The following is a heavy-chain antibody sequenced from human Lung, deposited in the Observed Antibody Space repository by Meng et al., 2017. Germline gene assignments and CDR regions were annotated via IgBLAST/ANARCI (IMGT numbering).Heavy chain of an antibody. CDR2: INPKSGDT. Sequence: VQLGPVGAAVKKPGASVKVSCKPSGYNFPDYYIHWVRRAPGQGLEWMGRINPKSGDTHYAQKFQARVTMTGDTSISTAYMELSGLRSDDTAMYYCARDEDISAAGKLFGDYWGQGTLVTVSS. J-gene: IGHJ4*02. D-gene: IGHD6-25*01. CDR1: GYNFPDYY. CDR3: ARDEDISAAGKLFGDY. V-gene: IGHV1-2*06.